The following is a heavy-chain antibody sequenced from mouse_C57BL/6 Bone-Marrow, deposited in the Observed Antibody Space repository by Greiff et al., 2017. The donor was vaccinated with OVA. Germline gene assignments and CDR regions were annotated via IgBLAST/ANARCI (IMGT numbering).Heavy chain of an antibody. CDR2: IHPNSGST. V-gene: IGHV1-64*01. CDR3: AAIYYDYLYAMDY. Sequence: QVQLKQPGAELVKPGASVKLSCKASGYTFTSYWMHWVKQRPGQGLEWIGMIHPNSGSTNYNEKFKSKATLTVDKSSSTAYMQLSSLTSEDSAVYYCAAIYYDYLYAMDYWGQGTSVTVSS. D-gene: IGHD2-4*01. CDR1: GYTFTSYW. J-gene: IGHJ4*01.